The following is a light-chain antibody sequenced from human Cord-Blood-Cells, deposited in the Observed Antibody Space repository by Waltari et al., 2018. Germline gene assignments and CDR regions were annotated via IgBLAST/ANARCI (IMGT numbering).Light chain of an antibody. J-gene: IGKJ1*01. CDR3: QQYGSSPRT. Sequence: EIVLTQSPGTLSLSPGERATLSCRASQSGSSSYLASYQQKPGQAPRLLIYGASSRATGSPDRFSGSGSGTDFTLTISRLEPEDFAVYYCQQYGSSPRTFGQGTKVEIK. CDR2: GAS. V-gene: IGKV3-20*01. CDR1: QSGSSSY.